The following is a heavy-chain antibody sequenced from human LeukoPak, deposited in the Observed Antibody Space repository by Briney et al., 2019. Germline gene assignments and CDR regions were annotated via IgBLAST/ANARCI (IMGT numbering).Heavy chain of an antibody. CDR3: ARGSGYIFLDY. CDR1: XXXXXXXX. V-gene: IGHV1-18*01. J-gene: IGHJ4*02. D-gene: IGHD5-18*01. CDR2: ISAYNGNT. Sequence: ASVKVSCKASXXXXXXXXXTXVXXXXXQXXEXMGWISAYNGNTNYAQKVQGRVTMTTDTSTSTAYMELRSLRSDDTAVYYCARGSGYIFLDYWGQGTLVTVSS.